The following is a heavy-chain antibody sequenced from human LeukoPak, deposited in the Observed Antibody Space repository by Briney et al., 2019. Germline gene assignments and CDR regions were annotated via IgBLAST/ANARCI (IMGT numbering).Heavy chain of an antibody. J-gene: IGHJ4*02. V-gene: IGHV4-4*07. CDR2: IYTNGST. CDR3: ARSDFWSGYRFDY. D-gene: IGHD3-3*01. Sequence: SETLSLTCTVSGGSIRGYYWSWIRQPAGKGLEWIGRIYTNGSTNYNPSLRSRGTMSLDTSKNQFSLELTSVTAADTAVYHCARSDFWSGYRFDYWGQGTLVTVSS. CDR1: GGSIRGYY.